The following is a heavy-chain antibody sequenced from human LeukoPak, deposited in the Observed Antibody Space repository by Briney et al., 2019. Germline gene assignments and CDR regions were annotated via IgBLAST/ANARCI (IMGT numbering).Heavy chain of an antibody. CDR2: FYTSGST. CDR1: GGSISSYY. J-gene: IGHJ4*02. V-gene: IGHV4-4*07. CDR3: ARTYRSGRFDY. D-gene: IGHD6-19*01. Sequence: PSETLSLTCTVSGGSISSYYWSWIRQPAGKGLEWNGHFYTSGSTNYNPSLKSRVTLSVYTSKNQTSLKLSSMTAADTAVYYCARTYRSGRFDYWGQGTRVTVSS.